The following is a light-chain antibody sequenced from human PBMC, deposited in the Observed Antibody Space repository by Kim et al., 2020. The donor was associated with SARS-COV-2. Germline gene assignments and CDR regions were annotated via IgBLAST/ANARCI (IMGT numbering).Light chain of an antibody. Sequence: GSVGDRVAIPCRASQSISSWLGWYQQNPGKANQLMIYKASSLESGVASRLGGSGSETEYTLPIRSLQSGVMATYYCQQYNTYPITFGGETKVNIK. CDR1: QSISSW. CDR2: KAS. J-gene: IGKJ4*01. CDR3: QQYNTYPIT. V-gene: IGKV1-5*03.